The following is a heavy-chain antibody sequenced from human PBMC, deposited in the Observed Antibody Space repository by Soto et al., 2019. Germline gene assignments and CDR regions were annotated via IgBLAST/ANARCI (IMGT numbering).Heavy chain of an antibody. D-gene: IGHD3-3*01. V-gene: IGHV4-34*01. Sequence: SETLSLTCAVYGGSFSGYYWSWMRQPPGKGLEWIGEINHSGSTNYNPSLKSRVTISVDTSKNQFSLKLSSVTAADTAVYYCARRLYDFWSGYYKWFDPWGQGTLVTVSS. CDR2: INHSGST. J-gene: IGHJ5*02. CDR3: ARRLYDFWSGYYKWFDP. CDR1: GGSFSGYY.